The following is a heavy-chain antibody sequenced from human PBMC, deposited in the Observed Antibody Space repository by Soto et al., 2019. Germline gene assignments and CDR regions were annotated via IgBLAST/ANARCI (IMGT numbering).Heavy chain of an antibody. CDR3: ARSGQITMIVSDY. D-gene: IGHD3-22*01. CDR1: GFTFSSYS. Sequence: GGSLRLSCAASGFTFSSYSMNWVRQAPGKGLEWVSSISSSSSYIYYADSVKGRFTISRDNAKNSLYLQMNSLRAEDTAVYYCARSGQITMIVSDYWGQGTLVTVSS. CDR2: ISSSSSYI. J-gene: IGHJ4*02. V-gene: IGHV3-21*01.